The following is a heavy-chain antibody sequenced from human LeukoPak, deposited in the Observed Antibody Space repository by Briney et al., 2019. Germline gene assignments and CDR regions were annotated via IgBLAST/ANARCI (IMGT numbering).Heavy chain of an antibody. J-gene: IGHJ3*01. CDR2: MKGDGSEI. Sequence: GGSLRLSCAASGFTFSTYWMTWVRQAPGKGLEWVANMKGDGSEIHYVDSVKGRFTISRDNAKNSLFLQMNSLRAEDTAVYYCARPAYTAAYDLWGQGTLATVSS. D-gene: IGHD3-16*01. V-gene: IGHV3-7*01. CDR1: GFTFSTYW. CDR3: ARPAYTAAYDL.